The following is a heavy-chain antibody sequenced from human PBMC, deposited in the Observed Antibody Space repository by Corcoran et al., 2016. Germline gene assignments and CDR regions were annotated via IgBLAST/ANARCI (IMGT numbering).Heavy chain of an antibody. J-gene: IGHJ3*02. CDR1: GGTFSSYA. CDR3: ARVSPYSSSPIDAFDI. D-gene: IGHD6-13*01. CDR2: IIPIFGTA. Sequence: QVQLVQSGAEVKKPGSSVKVSCKASGGTFSSYAISWVRQAPGQGLEWMGGIIPIFGTANYAQKFPGRVTITADKSMSTAYMELSSLRSEDTAVYYCARVSPYSSSPIDAFDIWGQGTMVTVSS. V-gene: IGHV1-69*06.